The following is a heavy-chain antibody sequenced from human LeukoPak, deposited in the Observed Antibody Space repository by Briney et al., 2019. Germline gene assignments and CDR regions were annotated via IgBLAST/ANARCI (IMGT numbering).Heavy chain of an antibody. CDR3: ASSDSSGYYYVGY. CDR2: INPSGGST. Sequence: ASVKVSCKASGYTFTSYYMHWVRQAPGQGLEWMGLINPSGGSTSYAQKFQGRVTMTRDTSTSTVYMELSSLRSEDTAVYYWASSDSSGYYYVGYWGQGTLVTVSS. V-gene: IGHV1-46*01. CDR1: GYTFTSYY. D-gene: IGHD3-22*01. J-gene: IGHJ4*02.